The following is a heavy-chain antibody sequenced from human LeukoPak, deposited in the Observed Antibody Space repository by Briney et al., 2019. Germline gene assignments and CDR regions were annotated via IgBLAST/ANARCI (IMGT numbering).Heavy chain of an antibody. D-gene: IGHD5-18*01. Sequence: ASVKVSCKSSGYTFTGYYMHWVRQAPGQGLEWMGRINPNTGGINYAQKFQGRVTMTRDTSISAAYMELSRLRSDDTAVYYCARDPYSNYFDYWGQGTLVTVSS. V-gene: IGHV1-2*06. CDR3: ARDPYSNYFDY. CDR1: GYTFTGYY. CDR2: INPNTGGI. J-gene: IGHJ4*02.